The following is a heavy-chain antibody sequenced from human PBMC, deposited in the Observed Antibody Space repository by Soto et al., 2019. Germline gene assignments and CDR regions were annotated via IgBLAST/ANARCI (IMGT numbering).Heavy chain of an antibody. V-gene: IGHV3-30*18. CDR2: ILYDGSNK. J-gene: IGHJ4*02. CDR1: GFTFRNYG. D-gene: IGHD6-19*01. Sequence: VGSLSLSCAASGFTFRNYGMHWVRPAPGKGLEWVAVILYDGSNKYYAESVKGRFTISRDNSKNTLYLLMNSLRAEDTAVYYCAKDIPRSGWYPLDYWGQGTLVTVSS. CDR3: AKDIPRSGWYPLDY.